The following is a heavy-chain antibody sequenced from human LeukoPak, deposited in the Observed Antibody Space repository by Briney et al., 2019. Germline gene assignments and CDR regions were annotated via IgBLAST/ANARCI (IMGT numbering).Heavy chain of an antibody. CDR2: ISAYNGNT. J-gene: IGHJ6*02. Sequence: ASVKASCKASGYTFTSYGISWVRQAPGQGLEWMGWISAYNGNTDYAQKLQGRVTMTTDTSTSTAYMELRSLRSDDTAVYYCARDYDSSGYTYYYYGMDVWGQGTTVTVSS. V-gene: IGHV1-18*01. CDR3: ARDYDSSGYTYYYYGMDV. D-gene: IGHD3-22*01. CDR1: GYTFTSYG.